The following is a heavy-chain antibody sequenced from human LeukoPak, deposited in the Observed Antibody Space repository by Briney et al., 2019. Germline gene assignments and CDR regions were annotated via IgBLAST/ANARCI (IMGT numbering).Heavy chain of an antibody. CDR1: GGSISGYY. D-gene: IGHD2-2*01. Sequence: SETLSLTCAVYGGSISGYYCSCIRQHPPKGLQEIRESNHHGSTNYNPPLMSRVTISVDTSTNHFSLMLLTVTAADTAVYYCARGGGHGYCSSTSCSTELAYWGQGTLWTVSS. V-gene: IGHV4-34*01. CDR2: SNHHGST. CDR3: ARGGGHGYCSSTSCSTELAY. J-gene: IGHJ4*02.